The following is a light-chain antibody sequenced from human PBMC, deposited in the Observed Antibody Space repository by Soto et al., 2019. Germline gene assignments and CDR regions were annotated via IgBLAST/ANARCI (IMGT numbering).Light chain of an antibody. Sequence: DIQMTQSPTSLSASVGDRVTITCQASQDITNYLNWYQQKPGKAPKLLIYDASNLETGVPSRFSGSGSGTDFTFTISSLQPEDIATYYCQQYDNRITFGGGTKVDIK. J-gene: IGKJ4*01. CDR3: QQYDNRIT. CDR1: QDITNY. CDR2: DAS. V-gene: IGKV1-33*01.